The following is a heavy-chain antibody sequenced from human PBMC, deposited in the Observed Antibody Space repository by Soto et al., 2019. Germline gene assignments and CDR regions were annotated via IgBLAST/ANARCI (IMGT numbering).Heavy chain of an antibody. Sequence: GESLKIYCKGSGYRFTSYWIGWVRQMPGKGLEWMGIIYPGDSDTRYSPSFKGQVTISADKSISTAYLQWSSLKASDTAMYYCARHPSYYYGSGSYDNRYHYYGMDVWGQGTTVTVSS. J-gene: IGHJ6*02. CDR2: IYPGDSDT. D-gene: IGHD3-10*01. CDR3: ARHPSYYYGSGSYDNRYHYYGMDV. V-gene: IGHV5-51*01. CDR1: GYRFTSYW.